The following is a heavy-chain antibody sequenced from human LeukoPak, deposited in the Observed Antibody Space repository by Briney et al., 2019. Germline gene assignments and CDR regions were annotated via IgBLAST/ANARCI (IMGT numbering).Heavy chain of an antibody. CDR3: ARATYYYDSSGYYIEYFQH. Sequence: GGSLRLSCAASGFTVSSNYMSWVRQAPGKGLEWVSVIYSGGSTYYADSVKGGFTISRDNSKNTLYLQMNSLRAEDTAVYYCARATYYYDSSGYYIEYFQHWGQGTLVTVSS. D-gene: IGHD3-22*01. CDR2: IYSGGST. CDR1: GFTVSSNY. V-gene: IGHV3-66*01. J-gene: IGHJ1*01.